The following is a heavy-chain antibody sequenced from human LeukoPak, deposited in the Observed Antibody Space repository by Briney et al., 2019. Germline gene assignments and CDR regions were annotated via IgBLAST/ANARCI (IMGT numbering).Heavy chain of an antibody. V-gene: IGHV3-23*01. CDR1: GGSISSYY. Sequence: ETLSLTCTVSGGSISSYYWSWVRQAPGKGLEWVSALSPSGGITYYEDSVKGRFTISRDNSKNTLYLQMNSLRAEDTAVYYCAKGVNYFVLEYWGQGTLVTISS. J-gene: IGHJ4*02. CDR2: LSPSGGIT. CDR3: AKGVNYFVLEY. D-gene: IGHD3-10*02.